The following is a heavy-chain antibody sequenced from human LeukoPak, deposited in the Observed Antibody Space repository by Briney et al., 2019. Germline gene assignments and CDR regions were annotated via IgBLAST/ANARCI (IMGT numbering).Heavy chain of an antibody. CDR3: AREFEGSASGAGY. D-gene: IGHD1-26*01. Sequence: TGGSLRLSCAASGFTFSSYSMNWVRQAPGKGLEWVSSMSVSSGLIYYGDSVKGRFTVSRDNAKNSLYLQMNSLRAEDTAVYYCAREFEGSASGAGYWGQGTLVTVSS. J-gene: IGHJ4*02. CDR2: MSVSSGLI. V-gene: IGHV3-21*01. CDR1: GFTFSSYS.